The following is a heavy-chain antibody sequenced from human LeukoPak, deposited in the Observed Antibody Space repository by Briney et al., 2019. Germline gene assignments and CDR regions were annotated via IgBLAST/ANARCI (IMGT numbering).Heavy chain of an antibody. CDR1: GFAFSTYW. V-gene: IGHV3-7*01. CDR3: ARARRPDGVVPAARYMDV. CDR2: IKHDGSDK. Sequence: GGSLRLSCAASGFAFSTYWMSWVRQAPGKGREGVAYIKHDGSDKYHVDSVKGRFTISRDNYKNSRYLQMNSLRADDTAVYYCARARRPDGVVPAARYMDVWGKGTTVTVSS. D-gene: IGHD2-2*01. J-gene: IGHJ6*03.